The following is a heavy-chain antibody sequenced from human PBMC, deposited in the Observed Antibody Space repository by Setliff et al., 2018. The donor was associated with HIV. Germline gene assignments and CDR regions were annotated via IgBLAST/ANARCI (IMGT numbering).Heavy chain of an antibody. D-gene: IGHD6-13*01. V-gene: IGHV4-59*08. CDR3: ARLCIAAAGTRSIPWYFDL. Sequence: SLTCTVSGGSISSYYWSWIRQPPGKGLEWIGYIYYSGSTNYNPSLKSRVTISVDTSKNQFSLKLSSVTAADTAVYYCARLCIAAAGTRSIPWYFDLWGRGTLVTVSS. CDR2: IYYSGST. J-gene: IGHJ2*01. CDR1: GGSISSYY.